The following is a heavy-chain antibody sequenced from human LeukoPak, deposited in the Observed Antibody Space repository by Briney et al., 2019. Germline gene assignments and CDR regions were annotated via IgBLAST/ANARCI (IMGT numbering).Heavy chain of an antibody. CDR1: GGTFSSYA. CDR3: ARDRPEMATITNWFDP. CDR2: ITPIFGTA. D-gene: IGHD5-24*01. Sequence: SVKVSCKASGGTFSSYAISWVRQAPAQGLEWMGRITPIFGTANYAQKFQGRVTITTDESTSTAYMELSSLRSEDTAVYYCARDRPEMATITNWFDPWGQGTLVTVSS. J-gene: IGHJ5*02. V-gene: IGHV1-69*05.